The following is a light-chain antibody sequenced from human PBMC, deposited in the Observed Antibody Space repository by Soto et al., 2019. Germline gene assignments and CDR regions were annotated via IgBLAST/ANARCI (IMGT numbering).Light chain of an antibody. J-gene: IGKJ1*01. Sequence: DIQMTQSPSSLSASVGDRVTITCRASQSISSYLNWYQQKPGKAPKLLIYAASSLQSGVPSRFSGSGSGTNFTLTISRLQPEDVETYYCQQSYRTPGAFGQGTKVEI. CDR3: QQSYRTPGA. V-gene: IGKV1-39*01. CDR1: QSISSY. CDR2: AAS.